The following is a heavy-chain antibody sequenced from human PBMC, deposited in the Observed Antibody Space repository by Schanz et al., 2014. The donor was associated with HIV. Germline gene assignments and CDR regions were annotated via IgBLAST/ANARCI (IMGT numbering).Heavy chain of an antibody. CDR2: ISYDGRNK. CDR3: AKGWRGYSISSLVDY. D-gene: IGHD6-6*01. V-gene: IGHV3-30*18. CDR1: GFSFDTFG. Sequence: QVQLVESGGGVVQPGRSLRLSCAGSGFSFDTFGIHWVRQAPGKGLEWLAVISYDGRNKKFANSVKGRFTISRDNSKNTVYLQMNSLRAEDTAVYYCAKGWRGYSISSLVDYWGQGSLVTVSS. J-gene: IGHJ4*02.